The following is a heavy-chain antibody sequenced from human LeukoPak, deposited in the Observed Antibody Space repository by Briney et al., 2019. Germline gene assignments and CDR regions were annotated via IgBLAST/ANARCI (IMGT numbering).Heavy chain of an antibody. CDR2: ISSTSDYI. Sequence: GGSLRLSCAASGFTFSSYSMNWVRQAPGKGLEWVSSISSTSDYIYYADSMKGRFTISRDNAKNSLYLQMNRQKAEDTAVYYCARSFIEVTGSVAYCFDFWGQETLVSVSS. D-gene: IGHD6-19*01. CDR1: GFTFSSYS. CDR3: ARSFIEVTGSVAYCFDF. V-gene: IGHV3-21*01. J-gene: IGHJ4*02.